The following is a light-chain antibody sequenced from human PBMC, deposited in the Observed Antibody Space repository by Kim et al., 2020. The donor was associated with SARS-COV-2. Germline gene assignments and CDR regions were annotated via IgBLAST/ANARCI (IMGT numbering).Light chain of an antibody. J-gene: IGLJ2*01. CDR2: DVT. CDR1: SSDVGRYNS. V-gene: IGLV2-11*03. Sequence: GQSVTISCTGTSSDVGRYNSVAWYQQHPGKAPKLMISDVTDRPSGVPDRFSGFKSGNTASLTISGLQAEDEADYYCCSYAGRYTWIFGGGTQLTVL. CDR3: CSYAGRYTWI.